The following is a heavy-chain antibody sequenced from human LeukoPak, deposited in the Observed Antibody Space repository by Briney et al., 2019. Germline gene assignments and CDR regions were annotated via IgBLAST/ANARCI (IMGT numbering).Heavy chain of an antibody. J-gene: IGHJ4*02. V-gene: IGHV3-30*03. CDR2: ISYDGSDK. CDR3: ISDHTGHDDY. CDR1: GFTFSSYG. D-gene: IGHD1-1*01. Sequence: GRSLRLSCAASGFTFSSYGMHWVRQAPGKGLEWVAAISYDGSDKYYADSVKGRFTISRDNSKNTLYLQMNSLRAEDTAVYYCISDHTGHDDYWGQGTLVTVSS.